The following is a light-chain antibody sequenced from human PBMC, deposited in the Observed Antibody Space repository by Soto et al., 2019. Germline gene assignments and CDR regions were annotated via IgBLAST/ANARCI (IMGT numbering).Light chain of an antibody. CDR1: QDIRNY. CDR3: QQYDNLVT. J-gene: IGKJ4*01. Sequence: DIQMTQSPSSLSASVGDRVTITCQASQDIRNYLNWYQQKPGKAPKLLIYDASNLETGVPSSFSGSGSGTDFTFTISSLQPADIATYYCQQYDNLVTFGGGTKVDIK. V-gene: IGKV1-33*01. CDR2: DAS.